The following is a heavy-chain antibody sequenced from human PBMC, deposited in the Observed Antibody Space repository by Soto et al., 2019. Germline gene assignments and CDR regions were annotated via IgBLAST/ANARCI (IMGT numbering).Heavy chain of an antibody. J-gene: IGHJ6*02. D-gene: IGHD3-10*01. V-gene: IGHV1-2*04. CDR1: GYTFTGYY. CDR2: INPNSGGT. CDR3: ARGINYYGSGSYNGMDV. Sequence: ASVKVSCKASGYTFTGYYIHWVRQAPGQGLEWMGWINPNSGGTNYAQKFQGWVTMTRDTSISTAYMELSRLRSDDTAVYYCARGINYYGSGSYNGMDVWGQGTKVTVSS.